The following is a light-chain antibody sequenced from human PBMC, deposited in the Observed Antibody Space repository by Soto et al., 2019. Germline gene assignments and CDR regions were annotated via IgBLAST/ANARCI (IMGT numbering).Light chain of an antibody. CDR1: SSDVGAYNY. CDR2: EVS. Sequence: QSALTQPASVSGSPGQSITISCTGTSSDVGAYNYVSWYQQHPGEAPKLLIYEVSDRPSGVSNRFSGSKSGNTASLTISGLLAEDEADYYCNSYTRSGTLVFGTGTKLTAL. V-gene: IGLV2-14*01. J-gene: IGLJ1*01. CDR3: NSYTRSGTLV.